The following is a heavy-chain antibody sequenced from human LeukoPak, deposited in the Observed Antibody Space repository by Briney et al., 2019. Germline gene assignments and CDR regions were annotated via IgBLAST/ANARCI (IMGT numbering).Heavy chain of an antibody. V-gene: IGHV1-69*04. D-gene: IGHD3-10*01. J-gene: IGHJ4*02. CDR2: IIPLLDIT. CDR1: GGTFNSYA. Sequence: SVRVSCKASGGTFNSYAFSWVRQAPGQGLEWMGRIIPLLDITNYAQKFQGRVTISAGKSTRTVYMELTSLTSDDTAVYYCARLRNYYGSGEEYFDFWGQGTLVTVSS. CDR3: ARLRNYYGSGEEYFDF.